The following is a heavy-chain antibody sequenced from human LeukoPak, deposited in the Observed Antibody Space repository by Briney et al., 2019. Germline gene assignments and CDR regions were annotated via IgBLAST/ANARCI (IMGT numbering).Heavy chain of an antibody. J-gene: IGHJ6*02. CDR1: GFTFSDYY. V-gene: IGHV3-11*05. D-gene: IGHD3-9*01. CDR3: AREVVIFPDYYYYGMDV. CDR2: ISSSSSYT. Sequence: GGSLRLSCAASGFTFSDYYMSWIRQAPGKGLEWVSYISSSSSYTNYADSVKGRFTISRDNAKNSLYLQMNSLRAEDTAVYYCAREVVIFPDYYYYGMDVWGQGTTVTVSS.